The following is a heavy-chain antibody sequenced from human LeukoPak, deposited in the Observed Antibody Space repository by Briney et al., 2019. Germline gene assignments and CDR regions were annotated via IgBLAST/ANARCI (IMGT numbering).Heavy chain of an antibody. CDR2: INTYNGNT. Sequence: ASVKVSCKASGYTFYDYGFSWVRQAPGQGLEWMGWINTYNGNTNYAHKFQGRVTLTTDTSTRTAYSELRSLRFDDTAMYYCARGLWDYYNSSNYSFDYWGQGTLVTVSS. V-gene: IGHV1-18*01. J-gene: IGHJ4*02. D-gene: IGHD3-22*01. CDR3: ARGLWDYYNSSNYSFDY. CDR1: GYTFYDYG.